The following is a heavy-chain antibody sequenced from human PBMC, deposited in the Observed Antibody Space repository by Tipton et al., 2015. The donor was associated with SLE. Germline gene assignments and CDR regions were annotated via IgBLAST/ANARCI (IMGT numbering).Heavy chain of an antibody. CDR3: ASHTPGFDY. CDR1: GFTFSSYA. CDR2: INHSGST. D-gene: IGHD2-15*01. J-gene: IGHJ4*02. Sequence: LRLSCAASGFTFSSYAMSWVRQAPGKGLEWIGEINHSGSTNYNPSLKSRVTISVDTSKNQFSLKLSSVTAADTAVYYCASHTPGFDYWGQGTLVTVSS. V-gene: IGHV4-34*01.